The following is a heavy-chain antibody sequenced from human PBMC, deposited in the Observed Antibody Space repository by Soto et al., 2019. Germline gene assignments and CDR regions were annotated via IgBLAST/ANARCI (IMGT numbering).Heavy chain of an antibody. Sequence: PSETLSLTCAVSGYSISRGFYWGWLRQPAGKRLGCSGNIYHGRSYYFNPPLKSGVKMAVETSEKQFSLKWCAVTATDTVLYYGARGALGSSAYFDYWGPGILVTVSS. CDR2: IYHGRSY. J-gene: IGHJ4*02. D-gene: IGHD3-10*01. V-gene: IGHV4-38-2*01. CDR1: GYSISRGFY. CDR3: ARGALGSSAYFDY.